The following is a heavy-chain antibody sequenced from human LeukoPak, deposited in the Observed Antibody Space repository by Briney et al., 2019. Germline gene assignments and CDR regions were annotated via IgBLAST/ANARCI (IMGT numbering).Heavy chain of an antibody. CDR3: ASQRDTAMVTTDYVWFDP. CDR2: IYHSGST. J-gene: IGHJ5*02. CDR1: GSSISSSNW. D-gene: IGHD5-18*01. V-gene: IGHV4-4*02. Sequence: SGTLSLTCAVSGSSISSSNWWSWVRQPPGKGLEWIGEIYHSGSTNYNPSLKSRVTISVDTSKNQFSLKLSSVTAADTAVYYCASQRDTAMVTTDYVWFDPWGQGTLVTVSS.